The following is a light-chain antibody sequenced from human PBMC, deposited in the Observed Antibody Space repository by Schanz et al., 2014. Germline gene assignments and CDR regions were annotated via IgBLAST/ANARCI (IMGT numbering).Light chain of an antibody. Sequence: DIQMTQSPSSVSASVGDRVAITCRASQDISSWLAWYQQKPGKAPKLLIYDASSLQSGVPSRFSGSGSGTDFTLTISCLQSEDFATYSCQHSNGFPWTFGQGTKVEIK. CDR2: DAS. CDR1: QDISSW. V-gene: IGKV1-12*01. CDR3: QHSNGFPWT. J-gene: IGKJ1*01.